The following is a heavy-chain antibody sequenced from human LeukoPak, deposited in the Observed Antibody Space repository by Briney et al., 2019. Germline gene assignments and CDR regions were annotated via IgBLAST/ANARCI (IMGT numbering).Heavy chain of an antibody. CDR3: ARDDYGDYGNWFDP. D-gene: IGHD4-17*01. CDR2: INSDGSST. J-gene: IGHJ5*02. V-gene: IGHV3-74*01. CDR1: GFTFSNYW. Sequence: GGSLRLSCAASGFTFSNYWMHWVRQAPGKGLVWVSRINSDGSSTSYADSVKGRFTISRDNAKNTLYLQMNSLRAEDTAVYYCARDDYGDYGNWFDPWGQGTLVTVSS.